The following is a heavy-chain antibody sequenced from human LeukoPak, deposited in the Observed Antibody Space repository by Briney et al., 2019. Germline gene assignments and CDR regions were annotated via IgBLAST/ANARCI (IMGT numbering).Heavy chain of an antibody. J-gene: IGHJ4*02. Sequence: GASVKVSCXASDYTFTSYGISWVRQAPGQGLEWMGWISAYNGNTNYAQKLQGRVTMTTDTSTSTAYMELRSLRSDDTAVYYCARGRSIWFGELLPFDYWGQGTLVTVSS. CDR1: DYTFTSYG. V-gene: IGHV1-18*01. D-gene: IGHD3-10*01. CDR2: ISAYNGNT. CDR3: ARGRSIWFGELLPFDY.